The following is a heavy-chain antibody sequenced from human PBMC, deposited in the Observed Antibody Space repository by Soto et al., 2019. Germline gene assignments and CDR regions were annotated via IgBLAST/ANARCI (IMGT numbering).Heavy chain of an antibody. Sequence: SETLSLTCSVSGGSISSGYYYWSWIRQPPGKGLEWIGNIYYSGNTYYNPSLKSRLIISIDTPKNQFSLKVGSVTAADTAVYYCARVGGYAKTELSFDYWGQGTLVTVSS. V-gene: IGHV4-30-4*01. CDR3: ARVGGYAKTELSFDY. D-gene: IGHD5-12*01. J-gene: IGHJ4*02. CDR2: IYYSGNT. CDR1: GGSISSGYYY.